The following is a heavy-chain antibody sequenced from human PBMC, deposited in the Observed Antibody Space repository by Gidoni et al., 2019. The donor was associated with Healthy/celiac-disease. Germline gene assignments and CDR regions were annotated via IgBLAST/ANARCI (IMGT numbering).Heavy chain of an antibody. D-gene: IGHD2-15*01. CDR2: ISSSSSYI. Sequence: EVQLVESGGGLVKPGGSLRLSCAASGFTFRSYSMNWVRRAPGKGLEWVSSISSSSSYIYYADSVKGRFTISRDNAKNSLYLQMNSLRAEDTAVYYCARDRDGICSGGSCPSTMDVWGQGTTVTVSS. V-gene: IGHV3-21*01. CDR1: GFTFRSYS. CDR3: ARDRDGICSGGSCPSTMDV. J-gene: IGHJ6*02.